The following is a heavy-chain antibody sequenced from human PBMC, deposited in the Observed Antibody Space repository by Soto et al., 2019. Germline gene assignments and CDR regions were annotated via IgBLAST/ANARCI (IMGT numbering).Heavy chain of an antibody. D-gene: IGHD6-19*01. CDR2: ISSSGSTI. Sequence: GGSLRLSCAASGFTFSSYEMNWVRQAPGKGLEWVSYISSSGSTIYYADSVKGRFTISRDNAKNSLYLQMNSLRAEDTAVYYCARANKWLADFDYWGQGTLVTVSS. CDR3: ARANKWLADFDY. CDR1: GFTFSSYE. J-gene: IGHJ4*02. V-gene: IGHV3-48*03.